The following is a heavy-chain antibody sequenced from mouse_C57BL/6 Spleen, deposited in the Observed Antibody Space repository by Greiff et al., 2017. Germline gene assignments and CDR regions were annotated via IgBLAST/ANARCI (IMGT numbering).Heavy chain of an antibody. Sequence: EVKLMESEGGLVQPGRSMKLSCTASGFTFSDYYMAWVRQVQEKGLEWVANINYDGSSTYYLDSLKSRFIISRDNAKNILYRQMSSLKSEDTATYYCARENYYGSSYYFDYWGQGTTLTVSS. D-gene: IGHD1-1*01. V-gene: IGHV5-16*01. CDR1: GFTFSDYY. J-gene: IGHJ2*01. CDR2: INYDGSST. CDR3: ARENYYGSSYYFDY.